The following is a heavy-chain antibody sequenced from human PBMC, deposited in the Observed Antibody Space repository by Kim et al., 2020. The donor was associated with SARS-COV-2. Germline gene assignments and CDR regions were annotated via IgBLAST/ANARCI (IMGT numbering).Heavy chain of an antibody. CDR3: ARGTMVRGVIISFDP. CDR2: IYPGDSDT. J-gene: IGHJ5*02. Sequence: GESLKISCKGSGYSFTSYWIGWVRQMPGKGLEWMGIIYPGDSDTRYSPSFQGQVTISADKSISTAYLQWSSLKASDTAMYYCARGTMVRGVIISFDPWGQGTLVTVSS. CDR1: GYSFTSYW. V-gene: IGHV5-51*01. D-gene: IGHD3-10*01.